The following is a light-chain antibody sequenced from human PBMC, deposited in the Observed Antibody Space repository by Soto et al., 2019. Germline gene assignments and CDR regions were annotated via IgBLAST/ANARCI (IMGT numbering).Light chain of an antibody. CDR2: GAS. V-gene: IGKV1-17*03. CDR3: LQHNSYPYT. Sequence: EIQMTQSPSVVSASVGDTVTVTCRASQGITTFLAWFRQRPGRVPERLIYGASSLQSGVPSRFSGRGSGTKFTLTISSLQPEHFVIYYCLQHNSYPYTFGPGTKVEIK. CDR1: QGITTF. J-gene: IGKJ2*01.